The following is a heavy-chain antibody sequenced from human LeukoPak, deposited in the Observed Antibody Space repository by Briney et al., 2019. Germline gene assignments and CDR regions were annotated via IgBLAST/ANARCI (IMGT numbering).Heavy chain of an antibody. CDR1: GFTFRDAA. V-gene: IGHV3-23*01. CDR3: AKELSPSDAGTSDY. D-gene: IGHD6-13*01. CDR2: ISSSGNNA. J-gene: IGHJ4*02. Sequence: GGSLRLSCAVSGFTFRDAAMTWVRQAPGKGLEWVSLISSSGNNAYYADSVKGRFTISRDNSKNTLSLQMNSLRVEDTAIYYCAKELSPSDAGTSDYWGQGTLVTVSS.